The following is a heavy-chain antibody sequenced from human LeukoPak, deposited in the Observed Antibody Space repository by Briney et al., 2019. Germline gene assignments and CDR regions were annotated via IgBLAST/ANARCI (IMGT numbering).Heavy chain of an antibody. J-gene: IGHJ6*03. D-gene: IGHD3-22*01. CDR2: SGST. V-gene: IGHV4-59*01. CDR3: TRGSIAYYYMDV. Sequence: PSETLSLTCTVSGGSISSYYWSWIRQPPGKGLEWIDSGSTNYSPSLKSRVTISGDTSKNQFSLKLSSVTAADTAVYYCTRGSIAYYYMDVWGKGTTVTISS. CDR1: GGSISSYY.